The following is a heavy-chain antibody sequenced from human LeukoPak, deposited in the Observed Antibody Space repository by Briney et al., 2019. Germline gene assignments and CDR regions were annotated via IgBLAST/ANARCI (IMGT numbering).Heavy chain of an antibody. D-gene: IGHD6-13*01. CDR1: GYSISSGYY. Sequence: SETLSLTCTVSGYSISSGYYWGWIRQPPGKGLEWIGSIYHSGSTYYNPSLKSRVTISVDTSKNQFSLKLSSVTAADTAVYYCARVSPIAAAGHYYYYYYMDVWGKGTTVTVSS. CDR2: IYHSGST. V-gene: IGHV4-38-2*02. J-gene: IGHJ6*03. CDR3: ARVSPIAAAGHYYYYYYMDV.